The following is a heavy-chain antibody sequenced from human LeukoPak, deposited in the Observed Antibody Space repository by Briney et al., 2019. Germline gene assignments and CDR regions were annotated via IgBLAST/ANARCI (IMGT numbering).Heavy chain of an antibody. V-gene: IGHV1-69*04. CDR1: GGTFSSYA. Sequence: GASVKVSCKASGGTFSSYAISWVRQAPGQGLEWMGRIIPILGIANYAQKFQGRVTMTEDTSTDTAYMELSSLRSEDTAVYYCATRNDFWRSYYFDYWGQGTLVTVSS. D-gene: IGHD3-3*01. CDR3: ATRNDFWRSYYFDY. CDR2: IIPILGIA. J-gene: IGHJ4*02.